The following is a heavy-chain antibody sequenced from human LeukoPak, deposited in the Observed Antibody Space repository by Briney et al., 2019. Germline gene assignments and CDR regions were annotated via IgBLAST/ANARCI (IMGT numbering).Heavy chain of an antibody. CDR2: IKQDGSEK. V-gene: IGHV3-7*01. Sequence: GGSLRLSCAASGFTFSSNWMSWVRQAPGKGLEWVANIKQDGSEKYYVDSVKGRFTISRDNAKNSLYLQMNSLRAEDTAVYYCARSTTVIGLFDYWGQGTLVTVSS. CDR3: ARSTTVIGLFDY. CDR1: GFTFSSNW. D-gene: IGHD4-17*01. J-gene: IGHJ4*02.